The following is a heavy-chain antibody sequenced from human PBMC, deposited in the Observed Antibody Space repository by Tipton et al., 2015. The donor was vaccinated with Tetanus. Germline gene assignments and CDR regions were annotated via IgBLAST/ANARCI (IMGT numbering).Heavy chain of an antibody. Sequence: QLVQSGAEVKKPGASAKVSCKASGHTVTVSYVHWVRQVPGLGLQWLGWINPKSGFTKYSHKFQDRVTLTRDTSIGTTYMELRSLISNDTAVYYCATNRVTTHDWFDPWGQGTLVTVSS. D-gene: IGHD4-11*01. V-gene: IGHV1-2*07. CDR3: ATNRVTTHDWFDP. CDR1: GHTVTVSY. CDR2: INPKSGFT. J-gene: IGHJ5*02.